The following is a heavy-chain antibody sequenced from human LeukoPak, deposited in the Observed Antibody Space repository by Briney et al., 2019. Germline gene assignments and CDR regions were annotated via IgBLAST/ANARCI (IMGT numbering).Heavy chain of an antibody. V-gene: IGHV4-61*02. J-gene: IGHJ4*02. CDR2: IYTSGHT. CDR1: GGSISSGSYY. CDR3: ARDLGSYYDSSGYFDY. Sequence: SQTLSLTCTVSGGSISSGSYYWSWIRQPAGKGLEWIGRIYTSGHTNYNPSLMSRVTISVDTSKNQFSLKLTSVTAADTAVYYCARDLGSYYDSSGYFDYWGQGTLVTVSS. D-gene: IGHD3-22*01.